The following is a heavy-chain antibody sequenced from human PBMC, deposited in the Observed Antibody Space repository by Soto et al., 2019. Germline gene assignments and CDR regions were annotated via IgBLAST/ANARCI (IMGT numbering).Heavy chain of an antibody. CDR3: ARARATIAAAAIFDC. Sequence: SETLSLTCAVSGGSISTSNWWSWVRQPPGKGLEWIGEVYRTGSTNYNPSLESRLTISVDKSKNQFSLKLTSVTAADTAVYYCARARATIAAAAIFDCWGQGTXVTVSS. V-gene: IGHV4-4*02. CDR1: GGSISTSNW. J-gene: IGHJ4*02. D-gene: IGHD6-13*01. CDR2: VYRTGST.